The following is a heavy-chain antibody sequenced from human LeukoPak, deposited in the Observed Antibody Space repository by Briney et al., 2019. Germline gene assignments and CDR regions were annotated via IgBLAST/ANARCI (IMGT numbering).Heavy chain of an antibody. CDR3: ARGGEFDGYSYGLSIDY. D-gene: IGHD5-18*01. CDR1: GFTFSSYS. CDR2: ISSSSSYI. Sequence: GESLRLSCAASGFTFSSYSMNWVRQAPGKGLEWVSFISSSSSYIYYADSVKGRFTISRDNAKNSLYLQMNSLRAEDTAAYYCARGGEFDGYSYGLSIDYWGQGTLVTVSS. J-gene: IGHJ4*02. V-gene: IGHV3-21*01.